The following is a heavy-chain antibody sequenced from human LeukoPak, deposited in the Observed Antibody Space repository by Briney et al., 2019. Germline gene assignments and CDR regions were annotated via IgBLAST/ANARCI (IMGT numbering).Heavy chain of an antibody. CDR1: GGSISSGDYF. Sequence: SQTLSLTCSVSGGSISSGDYFWTWIRQPPGKGLEYIGYIYYSGTTYYNPSLKSRVTISVDTSKNQFSLKLSSVTAADTAVYYCARFRYYYDSSGYYYGSFDYWGQGTLVTVSS. D-gene: IGHD3-22*01. V-gene: IGHV4-30-4*01. J-gene: IGHJ4*02. CDR2: IYYSGTT. CDR3: ARFRYYYDSSGYYYGSFDY.